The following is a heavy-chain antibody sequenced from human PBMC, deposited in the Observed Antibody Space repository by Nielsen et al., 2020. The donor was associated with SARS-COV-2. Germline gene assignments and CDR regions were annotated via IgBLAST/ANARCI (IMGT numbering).Heavy chain of an antibody. CDR1: GYTFTSYG. CDR3: ARGEVPTFADY. D-gene: IGHD2-2*01. CDR2: INAYNGNT. J-gene: IGHJ4*02. V-gene: IGHV1-18*01. Sequence: ASVKVSCKASGYTFTSYGITWVRQAPGQGLQWMGWINAYNGNTNYAQKVQGRVTLTTDTSTSPAYMELRSLRSDDTAVYYCARGEVPTFADYWGQGTLVTVSS.